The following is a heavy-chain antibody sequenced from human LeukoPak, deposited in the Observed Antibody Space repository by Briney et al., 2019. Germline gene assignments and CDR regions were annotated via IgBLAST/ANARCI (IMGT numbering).Heavy chain of an antibody. CDR1: GFHLYSYG. V-gene: IGHV3-74*01. Sequence: GGSLRISLAASGFHLYSYGKSLVRQASREGLMWVSRIKSDGTGITYTDSVEGRFTISRDNAKNTLYLQMNSLRDEDTAVYYCVRGQTIDYWGQGTLVTVSS. CDR3: VRGQTIDY. D-gene: IGHD3-3*01. CDR2: IKSDGTGI. J-gene: IGHJ4*02.